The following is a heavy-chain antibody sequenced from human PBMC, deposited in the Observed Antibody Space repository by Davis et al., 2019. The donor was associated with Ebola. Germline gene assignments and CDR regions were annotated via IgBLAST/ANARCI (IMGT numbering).Heavy chain of an antibody. CDR1: GGTFSSKG. V-gene: IGHV1-69*04. J-gene: IGHJ4*02. Sequence: AASVKVSCKAAGGTFSSKGFSWVRQAPGQGLEWMGRIIPSAGIANYAQKLQGRVTITADKFASIAYMELSSLRCQDTAVYYSARDFQAMLKYWAQGTLVPVSS. CDR2: IIPSAGIA. D-gene: IGHD2-8*01. CDR3: ARDFQAMLKY.